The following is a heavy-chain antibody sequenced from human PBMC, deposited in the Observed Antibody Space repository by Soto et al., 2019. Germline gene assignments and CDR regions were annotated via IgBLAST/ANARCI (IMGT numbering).Heavy chain of an antibody. CDR3: AKEKDYDYVWGSYRYTSDY. CDR1: GFTFSSYA. D-gene: IGHD3-16*02. J-gene: IGHJ4*02. V-gene: IGHV3-23*01. Sequence: PGGSLRLSCAASGFTFSSYAMSWVRHAPGKGLEWVSAISGSGSTFYADSVKGRFTISRDNSKNTLYLQMNSLRAEDTAVYYCAKEKDYDYVWGSYRYTSDYWGQGTLVTVSS. CDR2: ISGSGST.